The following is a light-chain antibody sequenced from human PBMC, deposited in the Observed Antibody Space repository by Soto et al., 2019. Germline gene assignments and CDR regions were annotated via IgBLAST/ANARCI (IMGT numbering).Light chain of an antibody. CDR3: QKYNSAPLT. J-gene: IGKJ3*01. CDR1: QAIGNY. V-gene: IGKV1-27*01. Sequence: DIQVTQFPSSLSASVGDRITITCRASQAIGNYLAWYQQKPGKVPKLLICAASTLQSGVPSRFSGSRSGTDFTLTVSSLQPEDVATYYCQKYNSAPLTFGPGTKVEIK. CDR2: AAS.